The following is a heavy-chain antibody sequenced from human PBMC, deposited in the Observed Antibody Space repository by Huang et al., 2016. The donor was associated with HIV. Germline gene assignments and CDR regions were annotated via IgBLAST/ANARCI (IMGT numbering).Heavy chain of an antibody. J-gene: IGHJ4*03. D-gene: IGHD3-16*01. CDR3: AREGQNWLGKPFGALAF. CDR2: IIPRFWLT. V-gene: IGHV1-69*10. CDR1: GVSFSDYA. Sequence: QAQLVQSGAAVMKPGSSVRVSCKASGVSFSDYAFSWVRRAPGQGLDWRGGIIPRFWLTNYAPRLQGRVTISADKSSNTVYLELTSLRSGDTAVYYCAREGQNWLGKPFGALAFWGQGTEVIVSS.